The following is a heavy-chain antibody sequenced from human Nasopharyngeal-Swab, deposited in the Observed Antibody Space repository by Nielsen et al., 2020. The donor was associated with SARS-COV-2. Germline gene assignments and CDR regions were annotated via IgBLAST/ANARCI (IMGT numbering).Heavy chain of an antibody. D-gene: IGHD3-9*01. CDR2: IYYSGST. CDR1: GGSISSGDYY. CDR3: ASFILTGYPWY. J-gene: IGHJ4*02. Sequence: LRLSCTVSGGSISSGDYYWSWIRQPPGKGLEWIGYIYYSGSTYYNPSLKSRVTISVDTSKNQFSLKLSSVTAADTAVYYCASFILTGYPWYWGQGTLVTVSS. V-gene: IGHV4-30-4*01.